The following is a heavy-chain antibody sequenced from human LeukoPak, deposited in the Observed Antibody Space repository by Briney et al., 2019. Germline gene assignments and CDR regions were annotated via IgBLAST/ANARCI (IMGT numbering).Heavy chain of an antibody. CDR1: GGSISSSSYS. CDR3: ARHSGLGVVSPYSDY. J-gene: IGHJ4*01. V-gene: IGHV4-39*01. D-gene: IGHD2-21*01. Sequence: SETLSLTCTVSGGSISSSSYSWGWIRRPPGKGLEWIGIISYSGSTHYNPSLKSRVYISVDTSRNQFSLKLSSVTAADTAAYYCARHSGLGVVSPYSDYWGQEPLSPSPQ. CDR2: ISYSGST.